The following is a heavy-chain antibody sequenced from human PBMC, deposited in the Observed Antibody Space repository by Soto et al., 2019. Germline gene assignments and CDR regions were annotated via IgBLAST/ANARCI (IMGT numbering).Heavy chain of an antibody. CDR2: ISFDGSNK. CDR3: AKSGPVVAVGATNYYYYGMDV. J-gene: IGHJ6*02. D-gene: IGHD1-26*01. V-gene: IGHV3-30*18. Sequence: QVQLVESGEGVVQPGRSLSLSCAASGFTFSSYGRHWVRQAPGKGLEWGAVISFDGSNKNYADSVKGRFTISRDNSKNTLYLQMNSLRAEDTAVYYCAKSGPVVAVGATNYYYYGMDVWGQGTTVTVSS. CDR1: GFTFSSYG.